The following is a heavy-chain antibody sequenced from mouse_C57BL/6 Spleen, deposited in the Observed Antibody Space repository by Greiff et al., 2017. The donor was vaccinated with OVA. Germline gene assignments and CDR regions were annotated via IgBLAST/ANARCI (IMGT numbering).Heavy chain of an antibody. CDR1: GYAFSSSW. V-gene: IGHV1-82*01. J-gene: IGHJ2*01. CDR2: IYPGDGDT. D-gene: IGHD2-2*01. Sequence: VMLVESGPELVKPGASVKISCKASGYAFSSSWMNWVKQRPGKGLEWIGRIYPGDGDTNYNGKFKGKATLTADKSSSTAYMQLSSLTSEDSAVYFCAKSMVTTHYFDYWGQGTTLTVSS. CDR3: AKSMVTTHYFDY.